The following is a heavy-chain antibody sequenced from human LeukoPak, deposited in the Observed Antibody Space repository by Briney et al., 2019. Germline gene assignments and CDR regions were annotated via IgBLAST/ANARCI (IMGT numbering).Heavy chain of an antibody. Sequence: SETLSLTCTVSGGSISSSSYYWGWIRQPPGKGLEWSGSIYYSGSTYYNPSLKSRVTISVDTSKNQFSLKLSSVTAADTAVYYCARARPAFDIWGQGTMVTVSS. CDR1: GGSISSSSYY. CDR2: IYYSGST. J-gene: IGHJ3*02. CDR3: ARARPAFDI. V-gene: IGHV4-39*07.